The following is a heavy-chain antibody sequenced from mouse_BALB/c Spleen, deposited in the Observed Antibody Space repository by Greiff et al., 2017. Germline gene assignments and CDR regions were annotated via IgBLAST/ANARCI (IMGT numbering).Heavy chain of an antibody. CDR2: IHTGSGGT. CDR1: GFTFTDYE. CDR3: TREGGNYWYFDV. D-gene: IGHD1-1*02. Sequence: VNLVESGAELVRPGASVKLSCKALGFTFTDYEMHWVKQTPVHGLEWIGAIHTGSGGTAYNQKFKGKATLTADKSSSTAYMELSSLTSEDSAVYYYTREGGNYWYFDVWGAGTTVTVSS. V-gene: IGHV1-15*01. J-gene: IGHJ1*01.